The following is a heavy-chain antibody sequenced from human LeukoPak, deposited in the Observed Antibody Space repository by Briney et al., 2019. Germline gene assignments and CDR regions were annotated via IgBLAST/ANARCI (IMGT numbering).Heavy chain of an antibody. CDR1: GGSINNTLYY. V-gene: IGHV4-39*07. CDR3: ARDRTHNFYYYGMDV. Sequence: SETLSLTCGVSGGSINNTLYYWAWIRQSPGRGLEWIGCIYFTGKTYYNPSLKSRVTTSIDTSKNEFYLRLNSVTAADTAVYYCARDRTHNFYYYGMDVWGQGTTVTVSS. D-gene: IGHD1-1*01. J-gene: IGHJ6*02. CDR2: IYFTGKT.